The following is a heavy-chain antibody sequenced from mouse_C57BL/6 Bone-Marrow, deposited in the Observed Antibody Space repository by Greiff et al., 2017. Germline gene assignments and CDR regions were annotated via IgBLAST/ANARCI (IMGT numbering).Heavy chain of an antibody. CDR3: ARTRCTMVTSNAMDY. V-gene: IGHV1-62-3*01. D-gene: IGHD2-13*01. J-gene: IGHJ4*01. CDR2: IDPNSSGT. CDR1: GYTFTSYW. Sequence: VQLQQPGAELVKPGASVKLSCKASGYTFTSYWMHWVKQRPGRGLEWIGRIDPNSSGTKYNEKFKSKATLTVDKPSSTAYMQISRLTSEGSAFYYCARTRCTMVTSNAMDYWGQGTSVTVSS.